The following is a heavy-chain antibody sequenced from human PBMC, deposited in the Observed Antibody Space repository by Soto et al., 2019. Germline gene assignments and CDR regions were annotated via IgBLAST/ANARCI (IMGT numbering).Heavy chain of an antibody. CDR3: ARGGDCSSTSCYAWDNWFDP. Sequence: SETLSLTCTVSGGSISSYYWSWIRQPPGKGLEWIGYIYYSGSTNYNPSLKSRVTISVDTSKNQFSLKLSSVTAADTAVYYCARGGDCSSTSCYAWDNWFDPWGQGTLVTVSS. J-gene: IGHJ5*02. CDR2: IYYSGST. D-gene: IGHD2-2*01. CDR1: GGSISSYY. V-gene: IGHV4-59*01.